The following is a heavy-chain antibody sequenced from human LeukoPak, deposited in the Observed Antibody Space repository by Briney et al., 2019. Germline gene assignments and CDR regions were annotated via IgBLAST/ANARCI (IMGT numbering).Heavy chain of an antibody. Sequence: ASVKVSCKASGYTFTDYYMHWVRQAPGQGLEWMGWIDPHSGGTDHAQKFQGRVTMTRDTSISTAYMELSRLRSDDTAVYYCARDMDSGPDFFDYWGLGTLVTVSS. CDR1: GYTFTDYY. CDR3: ARDMDSGPDFFDY. J-gene: IGHJ4*02. D-gene: IGHD1-26*01. CDR2: IDPHSGGT. V-gene: IGHV1-2*02.